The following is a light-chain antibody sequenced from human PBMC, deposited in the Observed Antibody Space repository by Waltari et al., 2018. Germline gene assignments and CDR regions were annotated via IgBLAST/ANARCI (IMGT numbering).Light chain of an antibody. V-gene: IGKV3-20*01. CDR1: QSVSSSY. J-gene: IGKJ1*01. Sequence: EIGLMQSPGTLSLSPGERATLSCRASQSVSSSYLAWYQQKPGQAPRLLIYGASSRATGIPDRFSGSWSGTDFTLTISRLEPEDFAVYYCQQYGSSPRTFGQGTKVEIK. CDR3: QQYGSSPRT. CDR2: GAS.